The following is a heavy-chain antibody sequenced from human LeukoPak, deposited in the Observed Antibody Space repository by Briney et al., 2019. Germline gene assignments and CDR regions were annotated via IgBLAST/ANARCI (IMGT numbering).Heavy chain of an antibody. V-gene: IGHV3-21*01. Sequence: PGGSLRLSCTASGYTFSDYSVNWGRHVAGKGLEWVSSISSSGTYIFYADSVQSRFTISRDNARNSLFLQMNNLRAEDTALYYCVSGNGPDSVWRTYRLDAFDIWGQGTMVIVSS. CDR3: VSGNGPDSVWRTYRLDAFDI. CDR2: ISSSGTYI. J-gene: IGHJ3*02. CDR1: GYTFSDYS. D-gene: IGHD3-16*02.